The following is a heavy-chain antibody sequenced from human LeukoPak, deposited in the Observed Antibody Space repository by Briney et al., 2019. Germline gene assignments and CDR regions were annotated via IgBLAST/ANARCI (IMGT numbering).Heavy chain of an antibody. D-gene: IGHD3-22*01. J-gene: IGHJ6*02. CDR3: ATPYYYDSSGYYSLYYYYGMDV. CDR2: IYSGGST. Sequence: GGSLRLSCAASGFTVSSNYMSWVRQAPGKGLEWVSVIYSGGSTYYADSVKGRFTISRDNSKNTLYLRMNSLRAEDTAVYYCATPYYYDSSGYYSLYYYYGMDVWGQGTTVTVSS. CDR1: GFTVSSNY. V-gene: IGHV3-66*04.